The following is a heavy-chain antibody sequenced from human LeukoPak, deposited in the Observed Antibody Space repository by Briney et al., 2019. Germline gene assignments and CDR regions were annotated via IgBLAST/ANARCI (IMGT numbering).Heavy chain of an antibody. D-gene: IGHD6-13*01. Sequence: ASVKVSCKASGYTFTSYAMHWVRQAPGQRLEWMGWINAGNGNTKYSQKFQGRVTITRDTSASTAYMELSSLRSEDTAVYYCARDQGYSSSWYDWYFDLWGRGTLVTVSS. CDR1: GYTFTSYA. CDR2: INAGNGNT. V-gene: IGHV1-3*01. CDR3: ARDQGYSSSWYDWYFDL. J-gene: IGHJ2*01.